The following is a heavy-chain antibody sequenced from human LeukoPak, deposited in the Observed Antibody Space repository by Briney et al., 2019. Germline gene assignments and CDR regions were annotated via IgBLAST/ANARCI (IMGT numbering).Heavy chain of an antibody. Sequence: GGSLRLSCAASGFTFSSHWMIWVRQAPGKGLEWVANIKEDGSEKHYVDSVKGRFTITRDNAKKSLYLQMNSLRAEDMGVYHCARRYYCALDVWGQGTTVTVSS. CDR1: GFTFSSHW. J-gene: IGHJ6*02. V-gene: IGHV3-7*04. CDR2: IKEDGSEK. CDR3: ARRYYCALDV.